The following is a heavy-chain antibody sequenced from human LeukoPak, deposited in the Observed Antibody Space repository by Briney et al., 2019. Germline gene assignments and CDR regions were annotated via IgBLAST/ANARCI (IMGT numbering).Heavy chain of an antibody. D-gene: IGHD3-22*01. CDR3: AREHLHYYDSSGYSFDY. V-gene: IGHV1-69*05. Sequence: GASVKVSCKASGGTFSSYAISWVRQAPGQGLEWMGRIIPIFGTANYAQKFQGRVTITTDESTSTAYMELSSLRSQDTAVYYCAREHLHYYDSSGYSFDYWGQGTLVTVSS. J-gene: IGHJ4*02. CDR1: GGTFSSYA. CDR2: IIPIFGTA.